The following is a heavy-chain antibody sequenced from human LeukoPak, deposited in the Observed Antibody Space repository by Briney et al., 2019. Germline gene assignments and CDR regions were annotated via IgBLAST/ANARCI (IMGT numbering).Heavy chain of an antibody. Sequence: GGSLRLSCAASGFTFSDHYLDWVRQAPGKGLEWVGRTRNKANSYTTEYAASVKGRLTISRDDSKNSLYLQMNSLKTGDTAVYYCARGAYCGGDCYPNYYYYGMDVWGQGTTVTVSS. CDR3: ARGAYCGGDCYPNYYYYGMDV. V-gene: IGHV3-72*01. CDR2: TRNKANSYTT. D-gene: IGHD2-21*02. J-gene: IGHJ6*02. CDR1: GFTFSDHY.